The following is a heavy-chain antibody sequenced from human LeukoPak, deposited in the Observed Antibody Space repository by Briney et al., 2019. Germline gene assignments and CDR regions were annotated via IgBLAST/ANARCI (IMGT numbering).Heavy chain of an antibody. D-gene: IGHD2-2*01. Sequence: GSLRLSCAASGFSVTNIYISWVRQPPGKGLEWIGEINHSGSTNYNPSLKSRVTISVDTSKNQFSLKLSSVTAADTAVYYCAREGDIVVVPAATDGWFDPWGQGTLVTVSS. CDR3: AREGDIVVVPAATDGWFDP. V-gene: IGHV4-34*01. J-gene: IGHJ5*02. CDR2: INHSGST. CDR1: GFSVTNIY.